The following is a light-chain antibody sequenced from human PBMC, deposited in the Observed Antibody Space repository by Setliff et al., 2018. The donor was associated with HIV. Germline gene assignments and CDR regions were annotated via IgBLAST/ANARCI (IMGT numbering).Light chain of an antibody. V-gene: IGLV2-11*01. J-gene: IGLJ2*01. CDR3: CSYAGSYTPVI. Sequence: QSALAQPRSVSGSPGQSVTISCTGTSSDVGSYNYVSWYQQHPGKAPKLMIYDATKRPSGVPDRFSGSKSGNTASLTISGLQAEDEADYYCCSYAGSYTPVIFGGGTKVTVL. CDR1: SSDVGSYNY. CDR2: DAT.